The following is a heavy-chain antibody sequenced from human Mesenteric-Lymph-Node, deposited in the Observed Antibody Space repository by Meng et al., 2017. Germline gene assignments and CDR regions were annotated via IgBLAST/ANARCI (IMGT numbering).Heavy chain of an antibody. CDR2: IKPDGSEI. J-gene: IGHJ6*02. CDR3: ARDRIQLWFAYYYYGMDV. V-gene: IGHV3-7*03. Sequence: GESLKISCAVSGLTISPYWMTWVRQAPGKGLEWVANIKPDGSEIHYVDSVKGRFTISRDNTKNSLFLQMNSLRAEDTAVYYCARDRIQLWFAYYYYGMDVWGQGTTVTVSS. D-gene: IGHD5-18*01. CDR1: GLTISPYW.